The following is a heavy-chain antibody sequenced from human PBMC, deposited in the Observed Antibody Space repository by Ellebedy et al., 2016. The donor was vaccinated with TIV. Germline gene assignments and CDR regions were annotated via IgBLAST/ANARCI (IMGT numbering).Heavy chain of an antibody. Sequence: HTGGSLRLSFAASGFTFSSYWMHWVRQAPGKGLVWVSRINSDGSSTSYADSVKGRFTISRDNAKNTLYLQMNSLRAEDTAVYYCASFSDYYDSSGYKSVGDAFDIWGQGTMVTVSS. J-gene: IGHJ3*02. CDR2: INSDGSST. CDR1: GFTFSSYW. CDR3: ASFSDYYDSSGYKSVGDAFDI. D-gene: IGHD3-22*01. V-gene: IGHV3-74*01.